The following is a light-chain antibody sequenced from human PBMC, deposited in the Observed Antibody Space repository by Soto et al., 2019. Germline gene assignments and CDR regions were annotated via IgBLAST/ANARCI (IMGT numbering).Light chain of an antibody. J-gene: IGLJ1*01. CDR2: EVS. V-gene: IGLV2-14*01. Sequence: QSALTQPASVSGSPGQSITISCTGTSSDVGGYDYVSWYQHHPGKAPKLMIYEVSNRPPGVSHRFSGSKSVNTASLTISGLQTEDAADYYCSSYAGSTTLLFGTGTKVTVL. CDR3: SSYAGSTTLL. CDR1: SSDVGGYDY.